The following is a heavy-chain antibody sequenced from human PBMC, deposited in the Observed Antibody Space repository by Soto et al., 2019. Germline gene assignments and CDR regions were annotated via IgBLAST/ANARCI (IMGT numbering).Heavy chain of an antibody. J-gene: IGHJ4*02. V-gene: IGHV3-23*01. CDR2: ISGSGGGT. D-gene: IGHD6-19*01. Sequence: PGGSLRLSCAASGFTFSSYAMSWVRQAPGKGLEWVSAISGSGGGTYYADSVKGRFTISRDNSKNTLYLQMNSLRAEDTAVYYCEKAGNRAVAGPMLDYWGQGTLVTVYS. CDR3: EKAGNRAVAGPMLDY. CDR1: GFTFSSYA.